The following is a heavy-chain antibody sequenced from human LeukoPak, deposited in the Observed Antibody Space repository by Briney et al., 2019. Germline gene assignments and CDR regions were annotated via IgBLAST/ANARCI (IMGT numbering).Heavy chain of an antibody. V-gene: IGHV3-9*01. CDR2: ISWNSGSI. CDR1: GVTLDDYS. D-gene: IGHD1-26*01. J-gene: IGHJ6*02. CDR3: SQDRQWDLLNGMDV. Sequence: GGSLRLSCAVSGVTLDDYSMHWVRQAAGKGLEWVAGISWNSGSIGYADSVKRRFTIHRANATDSLYLQMHSLRAEDPALSSSSQDRQWDLLNGMDVWGQGSTVTVSS.